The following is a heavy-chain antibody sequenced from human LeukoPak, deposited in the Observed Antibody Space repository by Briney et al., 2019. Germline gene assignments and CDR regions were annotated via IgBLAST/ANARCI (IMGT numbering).Heavy chain of an antibody. Sequence: GGSLRLSCAASGFTFSDYYMSWIRQAPGKGLEWVSYISSSGSTIYYADSVKGRFTISRDNAKNSLYLQMNSLRAEDTAVYYCAKDVSVVAATGGGEPPLFDYWGQGTLVTVSS. CDR2: ISSSGSTI. CDR3: AKDVSVVAATGGGEPPLFDY. CDR1: GFTFSDYY. J-gene: IGHJ4*02. V-gene: IGHV3-11*01. D-gene: IGHD2-15*01.